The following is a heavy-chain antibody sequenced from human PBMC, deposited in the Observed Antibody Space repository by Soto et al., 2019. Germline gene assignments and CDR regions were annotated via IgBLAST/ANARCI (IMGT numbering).Heavy chain of an antibody. D-gene: IGHD5-18*01. CDR2: INHSGST. Sequence: PSETLSLTCAVYGGSFSGYYWSWIRQPPGKGLEWIGEINHSGSTNYNPSLKSRVTISVDTSKNQFSLKLSSVTAADTAAYYCARSRDHQDTAIVWFDPWGQGTLVTVSS. J-gene: IGHJ5*02. V-gene: IGHV4-34*01. CDR3: ARSRDHQDTAIVWFDP. CDR1: GGSFSGYY.